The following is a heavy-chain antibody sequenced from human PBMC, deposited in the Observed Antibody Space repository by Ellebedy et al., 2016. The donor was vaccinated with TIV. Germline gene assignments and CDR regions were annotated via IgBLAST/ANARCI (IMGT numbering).Heavy chain of an antibody. CDR3: ARMRELLRRRGLWFDP. J-gene: IGHJ5*02. CDR2: ISAYNGNT. Sequence: ASVKVSCXASGYTFTSYGISWVRQAPGQGLEWMGWISAYNGNTNYAQKLQGRVTMTTDTSTSTAYMELRSLRSDDTAVYYCARMRELLRRRGLWFDPWGQGTLVTVSS. CDR1: GYTFTSYG. D-gene: IGHD1-26*01. V-gene: IGHV1-18*01.